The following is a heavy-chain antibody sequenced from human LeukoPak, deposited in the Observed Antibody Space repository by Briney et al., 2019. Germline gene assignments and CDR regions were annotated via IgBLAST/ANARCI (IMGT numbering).Heavy chain of an antibody. D-gene: IGHD3-22*01. Sequence: ASVKVSCKASGYTFTGYYMHWVRQAPGQRLEWMGWINPNSGGTNYAQKFQGRVTMTRDTSISTAYMELSRLRSDDTAVYYCASRVGYYYDSSGPHAFDIWGQGTMVTVSS. V-gene: IGHV1-2*02. J-gene: IGHJ3*02. CDR1: GYTFTGYY. CDR2: INPNSGGT. CDR3: ASRVGYYYDSSGPHAFDI.